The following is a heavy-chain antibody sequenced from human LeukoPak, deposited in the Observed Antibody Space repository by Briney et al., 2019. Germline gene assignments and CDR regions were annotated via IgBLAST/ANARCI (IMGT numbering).Heavy chain of an antibody. V-gene: IGHV1-69*04. D-gene: IGHD3-10*01. J-gene: IGHJ4*02. Sequence: SVKVSCKASGGTFSSYAISWVRQAPGQGLEWMGRIIPILGIANYAQKFQGRVTITADKSTSTAYTELSSLRSEDTAVYYCARAAMVRGVITEVYWGQGTLVTVSS. CDR3: ARAAMVRGVITEVY. CDR1: GGTFSSYA. CDR2: IIPILGIA.